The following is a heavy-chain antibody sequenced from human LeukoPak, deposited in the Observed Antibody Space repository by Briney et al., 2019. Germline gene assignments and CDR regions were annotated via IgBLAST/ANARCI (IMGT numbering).Heavy chain of an antibody. CDR1: GFTFSNYW. J-gene: IGHJ5*02. V-gene: IGHV3-7*01. Sequence: PGGSLRLSCAASGFTFSNYWMTWVRQAPGKGLEWVANINQDSSEKFYVDSVKGRFTISRDNAKNSLYLHLNTLRPEDTAVYYCARATTVTIRGALWFDPWGQGTLVTVSS. CDR2: INQDSSEK. CDR3: ARATTVTIRGALWFDP. D-gene: IGHD4-17*01.